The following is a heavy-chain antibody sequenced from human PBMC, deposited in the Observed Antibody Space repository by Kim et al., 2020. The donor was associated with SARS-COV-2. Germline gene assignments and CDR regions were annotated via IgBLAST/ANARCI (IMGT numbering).Heavy chain of an antibody. CDR3: SETGGGDGAHDY. V-gene: IGHV4-34*01. J-gene: IGHJ4*02. CDR1: GGSFSGYY. CDR2: INHSGST. Sequence: SETLSLTCAVYGGSFSGYYWSWIRQPPGKGLEWIGEINHSGSTNYNPSLKSRVTISVDTSKNQFSLKLSSVTAADTAVYYCSETGGGDGAHDYWGQGTLVTVSS. D-gene: IGHD7-27*01.